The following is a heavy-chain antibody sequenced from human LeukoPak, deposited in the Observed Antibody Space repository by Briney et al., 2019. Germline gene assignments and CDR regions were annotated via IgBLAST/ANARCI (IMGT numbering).Heavy chain of an antibody. D-gene: IGHD3-10*01. Sequence: PSETLSLTCAVYGGSFSGYYWSWIRQPPGQGLEWIGEINHSGSTNYNPSLKSRVTISVDTSKNQFSLKLSSVTAADTAVYYCARGTRGFPFDYWGQGTLVTVSS. V-gene: IGHV4-34*01. CDR2: INHSGST. J-gene: IGHJ4*02. CDR3: ARGTRGFPFDY. CDR1: GGSFSGYY.